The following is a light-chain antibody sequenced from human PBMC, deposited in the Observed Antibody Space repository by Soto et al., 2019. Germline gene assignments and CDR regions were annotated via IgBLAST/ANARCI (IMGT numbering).Light chain of an antibody. J-gene: IGKJ1*01. CDR1: QSVTGN. CDR2: GAS. CDR3: QEYKHWSQA. V-gene: IGKV3-15*01. Sequence: EIVMTQSTATLSVSPGERATLSCRASQSVTGNLAWYQQKPGQTPRLLIYGASTRATGIPARFSGSGSGTEFTLTISSLQSEELAVYCCQEYKHWSQAFGQGTKVEIK.